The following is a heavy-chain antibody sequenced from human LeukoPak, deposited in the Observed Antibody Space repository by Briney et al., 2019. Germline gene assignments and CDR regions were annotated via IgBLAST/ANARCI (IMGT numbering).Heavy chain of an antibody. CDR2: ISGSGGST. Sequence: GGSLRLFCAASGFTFSSYAMSWVRQAPGKGLEWVSAISGSGGSTYYADSVKGRFTISRDNSKNTLYLQMNSLRAEDTAVYYCAKDEIAARSPYYFDYWGQGTLVTVSS. J-gene: IGHJ4*02. CDR1: GFTFSSYA. D-gene: IGHD6-13*01. CDR3: AKDEIAARSPYYFDY. V-gene: IGHV3-23*01.